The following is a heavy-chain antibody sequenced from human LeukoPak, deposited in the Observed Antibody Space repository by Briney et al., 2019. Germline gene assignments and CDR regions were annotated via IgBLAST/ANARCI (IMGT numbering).Heavy chain of an antibody. Sequence: GESLKISCKGSGYSFSNFWISWVRQMPGKGPEWMGRIDPSDSYTNYSPSFQGHATISADKSITTAYLHLSSLKASDSAMYYCARHPGTSGCYGDWGQGTLVTVSS. D-gene: IGHD6-19*01. V-gene: IGHV5-10-1*01. J-gene: IGHJ4*02. CDR2: IDPSDSYT. CDR3: ARHPGTSGCYGD. CDR1: GYSFSNFW.